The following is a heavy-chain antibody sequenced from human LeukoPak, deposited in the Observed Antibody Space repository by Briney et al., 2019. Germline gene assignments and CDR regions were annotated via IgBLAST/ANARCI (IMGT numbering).Heavy chain of an antibody. V-gene: IGHV4-59*01. J-gene: IGHJ6*02. CDR3: ASSSNDYYYYGMDV. CDR1: GGSISSYY. Sequence: SETLSLTCTVSGGSISSYYWSWIRQPPGKGLEWIGYIYYSGSTNYSPSLKSRVTISVDTSKNQFSLKLSSVTAADTAVYYCASSSNDYYYYGMDVWGQGTTVTVSS. CDR2: IYYSGST.